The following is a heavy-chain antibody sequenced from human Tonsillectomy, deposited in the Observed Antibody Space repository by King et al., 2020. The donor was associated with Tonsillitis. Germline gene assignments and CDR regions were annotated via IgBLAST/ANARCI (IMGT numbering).Heavy chain of an antibody. V-gene: IGHV3-49*03. D-gene: IGHD4-17*01. CDR3: ISRINDYGDYGVRGGFDL. CDR2: IRSKAYGGTA. CDR1: GFTFGDYI. Sequence: VQLVESGGGLVQPGRSLRLSCSASGFTFGDYIMSWFRQAPGKGLEWVGFIRSKAYGGTAEYAASVKGRFTFSRDDSKSIAYLQMNSLKTEDTAVYYCISRINDYGDYGVRGGFDLWGQGTLVTVSS. J-gene: IGHJ4*02.